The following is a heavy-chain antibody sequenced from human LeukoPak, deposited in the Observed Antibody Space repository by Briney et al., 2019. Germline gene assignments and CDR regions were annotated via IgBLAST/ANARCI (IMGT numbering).Heavy chain of an antibody. CDR2: ISRNSGSI. CDR3: AKEHYNWYFDL. V-gene: IGHV3-9*01. CDR1: GFTFDDYA. J-gene: IGHJ2*01. D-gene: IGHD4-11*01. Sequence: GGSLRLSCAASGFTFDDYAMHWVRQAPGKGLEWVSGISRNSGSIGYADSVRGRFTISRDNAKNSLYLQMNSLRADDTALYYCAKEHYNWYFDLWGRGTLVTVSS.